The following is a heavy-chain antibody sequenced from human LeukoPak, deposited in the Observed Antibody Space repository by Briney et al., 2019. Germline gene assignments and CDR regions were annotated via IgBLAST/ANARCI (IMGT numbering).Heavy chain of an antibody. CDR1: GYTFTGNY. CDR3: AREGDVLLWFGELLNSPYYMDV. Sequence: GASVKVSCKASGYTFTGNYMHWVRQAPGQGLEWMGWINPNSGGTNYAQKFQGRVTMTTDTSTSAAYMELRSLRSDDTAVYYCAREGDVLLWFGELLNSPYYMDVWGKGTTVTVSS. D-gene: IGHD3-10*01. V-gene: IGHV1-2*02. CDR2: INPNSGGT. J-gene: IGHJ6*03.